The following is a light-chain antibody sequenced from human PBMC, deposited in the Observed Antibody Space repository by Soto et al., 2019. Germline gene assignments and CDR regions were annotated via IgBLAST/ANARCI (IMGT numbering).Light chain of an antibody. CDR3: QTWGTGSAIVV. CDR1: SGHSNYA. CDR2: VNSGGSH. Sequence: QPVLTQSPSASASLGASVKLNCTLSSGHSNYAIAWHQQQPEKGPRYLMKVNSGGSHIKGDGIPDRFSGSSSGAERYLFISSLQSDDEADYYCQTWGTGSAIVVFGGGTQLTVL. V-gene: IGLV4-69*01. J-gene: IGLJ7*01.